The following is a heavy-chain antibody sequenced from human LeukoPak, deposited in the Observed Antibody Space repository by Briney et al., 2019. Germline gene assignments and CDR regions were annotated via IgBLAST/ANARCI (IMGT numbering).Heavy chain of an antibody. CDR3: ARDYYDSSGYY. D-gene: IGHD3-22*01. CDR2: IIPILGIA. Sequence: SVKVSCKASGGTFSSYTISWVRQAPGQGLGWMGRIIPILGIANYAQKFQGRVTITADKSTGTAYMELSSLRSEDTAVYYCARDYYDSSGYYWGQGTLVTVSS. V-gene: IGHV1-69*04. CDR1: GGTFSSYT. J-gene: IGHJ4*02.